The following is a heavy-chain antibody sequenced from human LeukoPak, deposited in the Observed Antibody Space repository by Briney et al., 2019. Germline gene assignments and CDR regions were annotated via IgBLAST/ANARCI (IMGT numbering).Heavy chain of an antibody. D-gene: IGHD3-10*01. CDR2: INHSGST. J-gene: IGHJ4*02. Sequence: SETLSLTCAVYGGSFSGYYWSWIRQPPGKGLEWIGEINHSGSTNYNPSLKSRVTISVDTSKNQFSLKLSSVTAADTAVYYCAISSMVRGAIGFDYWGQGTLVTVSS. V-gene: IGHV4-34*01. CDR3: AISSMVRGAIGFDY. CDR1: GGSFSGYY.